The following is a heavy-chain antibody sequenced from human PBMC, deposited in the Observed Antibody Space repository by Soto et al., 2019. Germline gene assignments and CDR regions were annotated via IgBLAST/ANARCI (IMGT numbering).Heavy chain of an antibody. CDR3: ERGPQTGSGYPDY. Sequence: PSETLSLTCAVSGGSISSSNWWSWVRQPPGKGLEWIGEIYHSGSTNYNPSLKSRVTISVDKSKNQFSLKLSSVTAADTAVYYCERGPQTGSGYPDYWGQGTLVTVSS. D-gene: IGHD3-22*01. J-gene: IGHJ4*02. CDR1: GGSISSSNW. CDR2: IYHSGST. V-gene: IGHV4-4*02.